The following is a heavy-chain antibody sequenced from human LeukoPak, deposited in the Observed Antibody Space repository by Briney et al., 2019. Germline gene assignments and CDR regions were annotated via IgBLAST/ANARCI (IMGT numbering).Heavy chain of an antibody. D-gene: IGHD6-19*01. Sequence: GESLRISCKGSGYSFTSYWFSWVRQMPGKGLEWMGRIDPSDSYTNYSPSFQGHVTISADKSISTAYLQWSSLKASDTAMYYCARQSSGWALGRWFDPWGQGTLVTVSS. CDR2: IDPSDSYT. J-gene: IGHJ5*02. CDR3: ARQSSGWALGRWFDP. CDR1: GYSFTSYW. V-gene: IGHV5-10-1*01.